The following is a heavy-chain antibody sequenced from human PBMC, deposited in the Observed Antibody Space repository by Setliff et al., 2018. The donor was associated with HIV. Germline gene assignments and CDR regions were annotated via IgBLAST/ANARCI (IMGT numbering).Heavy chain of an antibody. CDR2: ISHSGIT. D-gene: IGHD6-6*01. CDR3: ARGGGTSSPIDYHYYIDV. CDR1: GVSTISSSSSYY. V-gene: IGHV4-39*02. J-gene: IGHJ6*03. Sequence: ASETLSLTCIVSGVSTISSSSSYYWGWIRQPPGKGLEWIGYISHSGITYYNPSLKSRVTISVDTSKNHFSLRLSSVTAADTAVYYCARGGGTSSPIDYHYYIDVWGKGTTVTVSS.